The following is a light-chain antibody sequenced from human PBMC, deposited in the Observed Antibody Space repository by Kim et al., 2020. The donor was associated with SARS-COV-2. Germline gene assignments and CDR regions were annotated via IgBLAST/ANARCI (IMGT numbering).Light chain of an antibody. Sequence: GESAPPCWGGSQSGSSNLAWYQQKPGQAPRLLIYGASTRATGIPDRFSGSGSGTEFTLTISSLQSEDFAVYYCQQYNNWPHTFGQGTKLEIK. CDR1: QSGSSN. CDR3: QQYNNWPHT. V-gene: IGKV3-15*01. CDR2: GAS. J-gene: IGKJ2*01.